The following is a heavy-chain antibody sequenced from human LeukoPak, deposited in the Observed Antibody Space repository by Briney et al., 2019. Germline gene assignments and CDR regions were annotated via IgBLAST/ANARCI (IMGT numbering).Heavy chain of an antibody. CDR2: ISTYNGHT. CDR3: ARTPPRIVGATAYFDY. CDR1: GYTFTSYG. V-gene: IGHV1-18*01. Sequence: GAPVKVSCKTSGYTFTSYGVSWVRQAPGQGLEWMGWISTYNGHTSYAQSLQGRVTMTTDTSTGTAYMELRSLGSDDTAVYYCARTPPRIVGATAYFDYCGQGTLVTVSS. D-gene: IGHD1-26*01. J-gene: IGHJ4*02.